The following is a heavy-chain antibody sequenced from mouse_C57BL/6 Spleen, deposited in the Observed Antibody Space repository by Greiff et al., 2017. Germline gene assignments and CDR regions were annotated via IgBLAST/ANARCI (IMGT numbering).Heavy chain of an antibody. Sequence: VQLQQPGPELVKPGASVKMSCKASGYTFTDYNMHWVKQSHGKSLEWIGYINPNNGGTSYNQKFKGKATLTVNKSSSTAYMELRSLTSEDSAVXYCARGGGKLERSWCAYWGQGTLVTVSA. V-gene: IGHV1-22*01. CDR1: GYTFTDYN. J-gene: IGHJ3*01. CDR2: INPNNGGT. CDR3: ARGGGKLERSWCAY. D-gene: IGHD4-1*01.